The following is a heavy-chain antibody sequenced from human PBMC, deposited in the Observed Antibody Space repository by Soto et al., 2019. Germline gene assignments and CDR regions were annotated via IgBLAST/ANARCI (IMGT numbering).Heavy chain of an antibody. Sequence: PSETLSLTCTVSGGSISSGDYYWSWIRQPPGKGLEWIGYIYYSGSTYYNPSLKSRVTISVDTSKNQFSLKLSSVTAADAAVYYCARVGVDTAMVKVPAHFDYWGQGTLVTVSS. CDR2: IYYSGST. CDR3: ARVGVDTAMVKVPAHFDY. V-gene: IGHV4-30-4*01. CDR1: GGSISSGDYY. D-gene: IGHD5-18*01. J-gene: IGHJ4*02.